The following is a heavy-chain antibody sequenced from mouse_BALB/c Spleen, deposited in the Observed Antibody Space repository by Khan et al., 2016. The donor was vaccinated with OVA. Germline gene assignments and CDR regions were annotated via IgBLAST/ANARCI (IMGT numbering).Heavy chain of an antibody. D-gene: IGHD2-1*01. J-gene: IGHJ3*01. Sequence: EVELVESGGGLVKPGGSLKLSCAASGFTFSDYYMYWVRQTPEKRLEWVATISDGGSYTYYQDSVKGRFTISRDDAKNHLYLQMNSLKSEDTAVYYCAIGFYGNPFAYWGQGTLVTVSA. CDR3: AIGFYGNPFAY. CDR2: ISDGGSYT. CDR1: GFTFSDYY. V-gene: IGHV5-4*02.